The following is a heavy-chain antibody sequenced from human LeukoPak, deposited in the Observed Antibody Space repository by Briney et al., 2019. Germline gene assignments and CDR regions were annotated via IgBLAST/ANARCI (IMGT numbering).Heavy chain of an antibody. V-gene: IGHV3-53*01. CDR1: GFTVSSNY. CDR3: ARGLTPTSSDY. D-gene: IGHD2-15*01. CDR2: IYSGGST. Sequence: GGSLRLSCAASGFTVSSNYMSWVRQAPGKGLEWVSVIYSGGSTYYADSVKGRFTISRDNSKNTLYLQMNSLRAEDTAVYYCARGLTPTSSDYWDQGTLVTVSS. J-gene: IGHJ4*02.